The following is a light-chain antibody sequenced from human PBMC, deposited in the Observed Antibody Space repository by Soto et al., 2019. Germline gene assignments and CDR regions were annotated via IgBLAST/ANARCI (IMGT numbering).Light chain of an antibody. CDR2: WAS. V-gene: IGKV4-1*01. J-gene: IGKJ1*01. Sequence: DIVMTQSPDSLAVSLGERATINCKSSLSVLYSSNNRNYLAWYQQKPGQPPKLLIYWASTRESGVPDRFSASGSGTDFTLTISSLQAEDVAVYYCQQFYGTPPTFGQGTKVDIK. CDR1: LSVLYSSNNRNY. CDR3: QQFYGTPPT.